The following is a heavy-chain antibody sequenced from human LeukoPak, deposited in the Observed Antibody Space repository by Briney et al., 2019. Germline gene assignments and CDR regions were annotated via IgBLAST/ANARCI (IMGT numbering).Heavy chain of an antibody. CDR3: AKASRLLYYYYGMDV. CDR1: GLTFSSYA. V-gene: IGHV3-23*01. CDR2: ISGSGGST. D-gene: IGHD2-15*01. Sequence: GGSLRLSCAASGLTFSSYAMSWVRQAPGKGLEWVSAISGSGGSTYYADSVKGRFTISRDNSKNTLYLQMNSLRAEDTAVYYCAKASRLLYYYYGMDVWGQGTTVTVSS. J-gene: IGHJ6*02.